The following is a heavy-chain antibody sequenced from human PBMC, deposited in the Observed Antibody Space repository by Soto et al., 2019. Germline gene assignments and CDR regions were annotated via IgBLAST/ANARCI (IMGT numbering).Heavy chain of an antibody. CDR3: ARGLDGYNYGFHY. CDR1: GFTFSSYA. D-gene: IGHD5-12*01. V-gene: IGHV3-30-3*01. J-gene: IGHJ4*02. CDR2: ISYDGSNK. Sequence: GGSLRLSCAASGFTFSSYAMHWVRQAPGKGLEWVAVISYDGSNKYYADSVKGRFTISRDNSKNTLYLQMNSLRAEDTAVYYCARGLDGYNYGFHYWGQGTLVTVSS.